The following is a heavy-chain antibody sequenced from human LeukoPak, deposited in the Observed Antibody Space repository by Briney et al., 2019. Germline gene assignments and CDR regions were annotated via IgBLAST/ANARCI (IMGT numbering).Heavy chain of an antibody. J-gene: IGHJ4*02. CDR3: ARGPSGSDY. CDR2: INPDSGGT. Sequence: ASVKVSCKASGYTFTSYDINWVRQATGQGLEWMGRINPDSGGTNYAQKFQGRVTMTRDTSMNTAYMDLSSLRSDDTAVYYCARGPSGSDYWGQGTLVTVSS. D-gene: IGHD3-10*01. CDR1: GYTFTSYD. V-gene: IGHV1-2*06.